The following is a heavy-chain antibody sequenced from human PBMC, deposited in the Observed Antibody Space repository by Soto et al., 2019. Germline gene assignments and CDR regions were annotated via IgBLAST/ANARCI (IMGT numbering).Heavy chain of an antibody. CDR2: IYGDGSGS. D-gene: IGHD5-12*01. Sequence: SGGSLRLCCAAPWFIFLTYTLNSVPPAPGKGLEWVSGIYGDGSGSYYADSVKGRFTISRDNSKNTLYLQMNSLRAEDTAVYYCAKDARPDGYWDFDYWGQGTLVTVSS. CDR3: AKDARPDGYWDFDY. J-gene: IGHJ4*02. CDR1: WFIFLTYT. V-gene: IGHV3-23*01.